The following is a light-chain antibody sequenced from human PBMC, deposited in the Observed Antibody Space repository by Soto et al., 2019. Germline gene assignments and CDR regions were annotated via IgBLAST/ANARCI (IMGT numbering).Light chain of an antibody. CDR3: HQYGISPPT. J-gene: IGKJ1*01. CDR1: QSVSGSD. Sequence: EVVLTQSPGTLSLSPGERATLSCRASQSVSGSDLAWYQQKPGQAPRLLISGVSNRATGTPDRFSGSGSGTDFTLTISSLEPEDFAVFYCHQYGISPPTFGPGTKVDI. CDR2: GVS. V-gene: IGKV3-20*01.